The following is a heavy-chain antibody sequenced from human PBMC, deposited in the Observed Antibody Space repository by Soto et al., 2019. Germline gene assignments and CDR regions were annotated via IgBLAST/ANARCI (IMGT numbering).Heavy chain of an antibody. Sequence: QVQLVESGGGVVQPGRSLRLSCAASGFTFSSYGMHWVRQAPGKGLEWVAVISYDGSNKYYADSVKGRFTISRDNSKNTLYLQMDSLRAEDTAVYYCAKDHPHGSGRAGYGMDVWGQGTTVTVSS. CDR1: GFTFSSYG. CDR3: AKDHPHGSGRAGYGMDV. J-gene: IGHJ6*02. V-gene: IGHV3-30*18. D-gene: IGHD3-10*01. CDR2: ISYDGSNK.